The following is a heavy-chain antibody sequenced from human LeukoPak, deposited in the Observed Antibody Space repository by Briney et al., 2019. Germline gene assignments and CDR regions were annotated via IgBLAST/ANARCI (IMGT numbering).Heavy chain of an antibody. CDR1: GGSFSGYY. V-gene: IGHV4-34*01. CDR3: ARAPVELEWAAAFDL. J-gene: IGHJ3*01. Sequence: PSETLSLTCAVYGGSFSGYYWSWIRQPPGKGLEWIGEINHGGSTNCNPSLKSRVTISVDTSKNQFSLKVTSVTAADTAVYYCARAPVELEWAAAFDLWGQGTMVTVSS. D-gene: IGHD3-3*01. CDR2: INHGGST.